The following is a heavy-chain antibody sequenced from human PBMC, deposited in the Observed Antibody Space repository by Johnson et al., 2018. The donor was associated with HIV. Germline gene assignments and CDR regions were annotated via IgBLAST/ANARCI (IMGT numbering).Heavy chain of an antibody. J-gene: IGHJ3*02. CDR3: ARVGANFDAFDI. V-gene: IGHV3-66*01. CDR2: IYSGGST. Sequence: VQLVESGGGVVQPGRSLRLSCAASGFTVSSNYMSWVRQAPGKGLEWVSVIYSGGSTYYADSVKGRFTIPRDNSKNTLYLQMNSLRAEDTAVYYCARVGANFDAFDIWGQGTMVTVSS. D-gene: IGHD4/OR15-4a*01. CDR1: GFTVSSNY.